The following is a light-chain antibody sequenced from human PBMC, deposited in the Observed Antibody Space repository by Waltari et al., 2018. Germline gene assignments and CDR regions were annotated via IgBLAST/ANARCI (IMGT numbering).Light chain of an antibody. Sequence: QSALTQPASVSGSLGQSITISCTGTSSDIGGYNFGAWYQQHPGLAPKLIIYDVSKRPSGFSDRFSGSKSGNPASLTISGLQAEDAADYYCNSYTSTTTPVFGGGTKVTVL. CDR1: SSDIGGYNF. CDR3: NSYTSTTTPV. CDR2: DVS. J-gene: IGLJ3*02. V-gene: IGLV2-14*03.